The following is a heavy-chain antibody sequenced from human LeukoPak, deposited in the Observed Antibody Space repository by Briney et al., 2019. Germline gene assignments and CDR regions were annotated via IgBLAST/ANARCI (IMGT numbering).Heavy chain of an antibody. D-gene: IGHD2-2*01. V-gene: IGHV4-30-4*08. CDR1: GGSISSGDYY. CDR2: IYYSGST. CDR3: ARDYGGVPAAVI. Sequence: TLSLTCTVSGGSISSGDYYWSWIRQPPGKGLEWIGYIYYSGSTYYNPSLKSRVTISVDTSKNQFSLKLGSVTAADTAVYYCARDYGGVPAAVIWGQGTMVTVSS. J-gene: IGHJ3*02.